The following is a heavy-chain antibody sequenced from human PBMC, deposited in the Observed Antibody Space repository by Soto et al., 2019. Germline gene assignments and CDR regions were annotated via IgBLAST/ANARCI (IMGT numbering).Heavy chain of an antibody. CDR1: GFTFSSYG. CDR2: IWYDGSNK. D-gene: IGHD3-22*01. Sequence: GGSLRLSCAASGFTFSSYGMHWVRQAPGKGLEWVAVIWYDGSNKYYADSVKGRFTISRDNSKNTLYLQMNSLRAEDTAVYYCARGGNTMIVVVIKDDYYYGMDVWGQGTTVTVSS. J-gene: IGHJ6*02. CDR3: ARGGNTMIVVVIKDDYYYGMDV. V-gene: IGHV3-33*01.